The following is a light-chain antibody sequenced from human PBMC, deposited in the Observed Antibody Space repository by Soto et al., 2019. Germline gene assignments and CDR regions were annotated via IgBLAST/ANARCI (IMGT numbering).Light chain of an antibody. CDR3: QQYGSSRWT. V-gene: IGKV3-20*01. Sequence: EIVLTQSPGTLSLSPGERATLSCRASQSVSSAYLAWYQQKPGQAPRLLIYGASSRATGIPDRFSGSGSGTDFTLTISRLEPEDRAVYYCQQYGSSRWTFDQGTKVAIK. CDR2: GAS. CDR1: QSVSSAY. J-gene: IGKJ1*01.